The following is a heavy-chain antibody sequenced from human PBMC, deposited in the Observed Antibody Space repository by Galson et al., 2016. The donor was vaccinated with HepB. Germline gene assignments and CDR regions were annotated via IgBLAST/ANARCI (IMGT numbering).Heavy chain of an antibody. D-gene: IGHD2-2*02. CDR1: RFSSGSYS. J-gene: IGHJ6*02. CDR2: LSTSSTYI. CDR3: ARDLCSCTSCYRRYFYYGMDG. V-gene: IGHV3-21*01. Sequence: SLRPSCAASRFSSGSYSMNCGRQAPGTGLERGSSLSTSSTYIYDADSVTGQFTISRDNAKDSLFLQMSSLRAEDTAVYYCARDLCSCTSCYRRYFYYGMDGWGQGTTVTVSS.